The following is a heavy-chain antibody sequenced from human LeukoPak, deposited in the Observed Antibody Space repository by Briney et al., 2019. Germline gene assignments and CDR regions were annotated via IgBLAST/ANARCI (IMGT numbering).Heavy chain of an antibody. CDR1: GGTFTGYY. D-gene: IGHD3-10*01. Sequence: ASVKVSCKASGGTFTGYYMHWVRQAPGQGLEWMGWINPNSGGTNYAQKFQGRVTMTRDTSISTAYMELSRLRSDDTAVYYCARDHEPMGAYYYYMDVWGKGTTVTISS. J-gene: IGHJ6*03. CDR2: INPNSGGT. CDR3: ARDHEPMGAYYYYMDV. V-gene: IGHV1-2*02.